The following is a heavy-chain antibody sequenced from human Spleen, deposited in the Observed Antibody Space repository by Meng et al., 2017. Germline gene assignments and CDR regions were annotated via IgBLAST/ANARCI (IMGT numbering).Heavy chain of an antibody. D-gene: IGHD6-19*01. J-gene: IGHJ4*02. V-gene: IGHV7-4-1*02. CDR1: GHTFTSYA. CDR2: INTNTGNP. Sequence: QVQLSLLGYELTKPSVLMQGFVNASGHTFTSYAINWLGHAPGQALDWMGWINTNTGNPIYAQGFTGLFVFSLDTSVSTAYLQISGLRAEDSAVYYCARDRVAVADPFDYWGQGTLVTVSS. CDR3: ARDRVAVADPFDY.